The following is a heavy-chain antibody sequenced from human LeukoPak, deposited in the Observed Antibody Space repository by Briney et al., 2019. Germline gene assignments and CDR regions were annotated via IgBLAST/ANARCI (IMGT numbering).Heavy chain of an antibody. CDR2: IKQDATEQ. V-gene: IGHV3-7*03. CDR1: GFTSSDYY. D-gene: IGHD4-17*01. CDR3: APYGDYGLS. J-gene: IGHJ4*02. Sequence: GGSLRLSCAASGFTSSDYYMSWVRQAPGKGLEWVANIKQDATEQYYVESAKGRFTISRDNTKNSLYLQMNSLRAEDTAVYYCAPYGDYGLSWGQGTLVTVSS.